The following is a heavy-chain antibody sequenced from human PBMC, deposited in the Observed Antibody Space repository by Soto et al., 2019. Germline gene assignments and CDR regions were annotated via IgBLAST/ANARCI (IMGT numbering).Heavy chain of an antibody. CDR2: ISGSGGST. V-gene: IGHV3-23*01. D-gene: IGHD3-10*01. J-gene: IGHJ5*02. CDR1: GFTFSSYA. CDR3: AKITAVRWFDP. Sequence: GGSLRLSCAASGFTFSSYAMSWVRQAPGKGLEWVSAISGSGGSTYYADSVKGRFTISRDNSXXXXXXXXXXXXXXDTAVYYCAKITAVRWFDPWGQGTLVTVSS.